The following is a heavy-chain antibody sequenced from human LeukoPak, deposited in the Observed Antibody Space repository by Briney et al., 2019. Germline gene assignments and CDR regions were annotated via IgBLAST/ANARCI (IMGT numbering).Heavy chain of an antibody. CDR2: INHSGGT. J-gene: IGHJ3*02. Sequence: PSETLSLTCAVYGGSFSGYYWSWIRQPPGKGLEWIGEINHSGGTKYNPSLKSRVTISVDTSKNQFSLKLSSVTAADTAVYYCARASSHWTPVDIFDIWGQGTMVTVSS. CDR3: ARASSHWTPVDIFDI. CDR1: GGSFSGYY. D-gene: IGHD1-1*01. V-gene: IGHV4-34*01.